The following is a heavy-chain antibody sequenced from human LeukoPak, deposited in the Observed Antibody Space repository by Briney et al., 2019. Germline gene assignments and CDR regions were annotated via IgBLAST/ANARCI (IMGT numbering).Heavy chain of an antibody. CDR2: IIPILGIA. CDR3: VRGVGSTTEDF. CDR1: GGTFSSYA. J-gene: IGHJ4*02. Sequence: ASVKVSCKASGGTFSSYAISWVRQAPGQGLEWMGRIIPILGIANYAQKFQGRVTITADKSTSTAYMELSSLRSEDTAVYYCVRGVGSTTEDFWGQGTLVTVSS. V-gene: IGHV1-69*04. D-gene: IGHD3-3*01.